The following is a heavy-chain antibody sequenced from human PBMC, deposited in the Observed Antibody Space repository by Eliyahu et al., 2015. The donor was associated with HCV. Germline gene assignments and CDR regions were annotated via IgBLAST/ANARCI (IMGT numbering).Heavy chain of an antibody. V-gene: IGHV4-59*01. CDR2: IHYXGST. J-gene: IGHJ5*02. D-gene: IGHD6-19*01. CDR1: GGSXTTYY. CDR3: ASGGGGIAVTGTGGWFDP. Sequence: QVQLQESGPGLVXPSETLSLTCTVSGGSXTTYYWRWIRQPPGKGLEWIGYIHYXGSTNDHPSLKSRVTISIDTSKNQFSLNLTSVTAADTAMYYCASGGGGIAVTGTGGWFDPWGQGTLVTVSS.